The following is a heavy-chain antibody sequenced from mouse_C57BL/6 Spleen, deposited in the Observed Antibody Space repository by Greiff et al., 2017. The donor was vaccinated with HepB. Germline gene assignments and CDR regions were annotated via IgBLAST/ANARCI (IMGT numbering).Heavy chain of an antibody. CDR3: ARFYYDYDGDY. V-gene: IGHV1-42*01. CDR1: GYSFTGYY. CDR2: INPSTGGT. D-gene: IGHD2-4*01. Sequence: VQLQQSGPELVKPGASVKISCKASGYSFTGYYMNWVKQSPEKSLEWIGEINPSTGGTTYNQKFKAKATLTVDKSSSTAYMQLKSLTSEDSAVYYCARFYYDYDGDYWGQGTTLTVSS. J-gene: IGHJ2*01.